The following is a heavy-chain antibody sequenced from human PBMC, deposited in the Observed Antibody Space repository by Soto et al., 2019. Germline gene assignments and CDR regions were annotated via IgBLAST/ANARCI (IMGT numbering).Heavy chain of an antibody. CDR2: IIPIFGTA. V-gene: IGHV1-69*01. D-gene: IGHD4-17*01. Sequence: QVQLVQSGAEVKKPGSSVKVSCKASGGTFSSYAISWVRQAPGQGLEWMGGIIPIFGTANYAQKFQGRVTITADESTSTAYMELSSLRSEDTAVYYCARATTVTTLGFVRWFDPWGQGTLVTVSS. J-gene: IGHJ5*02. CDR3: ARATTVTTLGFVRWFDP. CDR1: GGTFSSYA.